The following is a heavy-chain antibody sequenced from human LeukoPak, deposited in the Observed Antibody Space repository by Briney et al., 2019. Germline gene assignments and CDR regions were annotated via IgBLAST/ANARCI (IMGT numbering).Heavy chain of an antibody. CDR1: GGSFSGYY. D-gene: IGHD6-13*01. CDR2: INHSGST. J-gene: IGHJ4*02. V-gene: IGHV4-34*01. Sequence: SETLSLTCAVYGGSFSGYYWSWIRQPPGKGLEWIGEINHSGSTNYNPSLKSRITISVDTSKNQFSLKLSSVTAADTAVYYCARQGYSSQFDYWGQGTLVTVSS. CDR3: ARQGYSSQFDY.